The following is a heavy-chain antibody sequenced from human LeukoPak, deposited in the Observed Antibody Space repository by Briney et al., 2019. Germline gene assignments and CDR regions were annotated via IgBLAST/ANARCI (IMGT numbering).Heavy chain of an antibody. V-gene: IGHV3-21*01. Sequence: GGSLRLSCAASGFTFSSYSMNWVRQAPGKGLEWVSSISSSSSYIYYADSVKGRFTISRDNAKNSLYLQMNSLRAEDTAVYYCARALQPAVVTPIWFDPWGQGTLVTVSS. CDR1: GFTFSSYS. J-gene: IGHJ5*02. CDR3: ARALQPAVVTPIWFDP. CDR2: ISSSSSYI. D-gene: IGHD4-23*01.